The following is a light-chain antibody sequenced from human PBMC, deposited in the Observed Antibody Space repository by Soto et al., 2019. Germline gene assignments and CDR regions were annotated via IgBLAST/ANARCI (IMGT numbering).Light chain of an antibody. Sequence: QSALTQPRSVSGSPGQSVTTSCTGTSSDVGAYNYVSWYQQHPGKAPKFMIYDVSKRPSGVPDRFSGSKSGNTASLTISGLQAEDEADYYCCSYAGTYSYVFGTGTKV. CDR1: SSDVGAYNY. CDR3: CSYAGTYSYV. CDR2: DVS. V-gene: IGLV2-11*01. J-gene: IGLJ1*01.